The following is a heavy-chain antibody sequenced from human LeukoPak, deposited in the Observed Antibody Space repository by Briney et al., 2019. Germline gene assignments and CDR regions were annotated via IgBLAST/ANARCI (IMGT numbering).Heavy chain of an antibody. CDR3: ARAPSTCWHNFDL. CDR2: ISEGGSQI. V-gene: IGHV3-30*04. J-gene: IGHJ2*01. CDR1: GFTFRSYP. D-gene: IGHD6-13*01. Sequence: GGSLRLSCAASGFTFRSYPMHWVRQAPGTGLQWVAIISEGGSQIYYADSVKGRFTISRDDSKNTLFLQMSSLRAEDTAMYYCARAPSTCWHNFDLWGRGTLVTVSS.